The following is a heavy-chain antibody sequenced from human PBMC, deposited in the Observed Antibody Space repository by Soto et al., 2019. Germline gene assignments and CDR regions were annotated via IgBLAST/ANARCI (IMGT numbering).Heavy chain of an antibody. D-gene: IGHD1-1*01. J-gene: IGHJ6*02. CDR1: GGSIRGHYW. CDR3: AHQTISYTLDV. Sequence: QVQLQESGPGLVKPSGTLSLTCAVSGGSIRGHYWWSWVRQTPGKGLEWIGEIYHGGATYYNPSLKRRVTISTAESKNQLSLKLNSVTAADTAVYYCAHQTISYTLDVWGQGTTVTVSS. CDR2: IYHGGAT. V-gene: IGHV4-4*02.